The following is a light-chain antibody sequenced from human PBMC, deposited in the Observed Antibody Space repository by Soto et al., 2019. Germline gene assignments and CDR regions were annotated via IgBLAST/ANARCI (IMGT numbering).Light chain of an antibody. CDR1: QGISSY. CDR3: QQLNSYWYT. J-gene: IGKJ2*01. CDR2: GAS. V-gene: IGKV1-9*01. Sequence: DIQLTQSPSFLSASVGDRVTITCRASQGISSYLAWYQQKPGKAPKLLINGASTLQSGVPSRFGGSGSGTEFTLTINSLQPEDIGTYYCQQLNSYWYTFGQGTKLEI.